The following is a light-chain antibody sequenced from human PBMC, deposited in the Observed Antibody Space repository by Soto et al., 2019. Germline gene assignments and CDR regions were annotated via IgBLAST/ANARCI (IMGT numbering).Light chain of an antibody. CDR2: DAS. CDR1: QSVSSY. Sequence: EIVLTQSPATLSLSPGESATLSCRAGQSVSSYLAWYQQKPGQAPRLLIYDASNRATGIPARFSGSGSGTDFTLTISSLEPEDFAVYYCQQRSNWPSTFGQGTRLEIK. CDR3: QQRSNWPST. V-gene: IGKV3-11*01. J-gene: IGKJ5*01.